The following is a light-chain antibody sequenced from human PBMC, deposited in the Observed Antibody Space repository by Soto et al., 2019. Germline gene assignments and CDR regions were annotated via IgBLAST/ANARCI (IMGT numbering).Light chain of an antibody. CDR2: DAS. CDR3: QQGKSFPLT. J-gene: IGKJ4*01. CDR1: QSISSW. V-gene: IGKV1-5*01. Sequence: EIQMTQSPSTLSASVGDRVTITCRASQSISSWLAWYQHKPGKAPKLLIYDASSLESGVPSRFSGSASGTDFTLTISSLQPEDVATYYCQQGKSFPLTFGGGTKVDIK.